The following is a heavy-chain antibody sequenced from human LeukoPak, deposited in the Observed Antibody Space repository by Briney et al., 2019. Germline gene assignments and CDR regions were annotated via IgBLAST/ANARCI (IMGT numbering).Heavy chain of an antibody. CDR3: ARGQRVRETLGGY. D-gene: IGHD3-10*01. CDR1: GYTFTSYD. V-gene: IGHV1-8*01. J-gene: IGHJ4*02. Sequence: ASVKVSCKASGYTFTSYDNNWVRQATGQGLEWMGWLNPNSGNTGYAQKFQGRVTMTRNTSISTAYMELSSLRSEDTAVCYCARGQRVRETLGGYWGQGTLVTVSS. CDR2: LNPNSGNT.